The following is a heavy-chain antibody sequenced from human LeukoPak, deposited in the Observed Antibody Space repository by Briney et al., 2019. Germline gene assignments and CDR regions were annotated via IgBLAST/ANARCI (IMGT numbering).Heavy chain of an antibody. J-gene: IGHJ3*02. CDR1: GFTFSSYG. CDR3: AKDTGRITITVPKDAFDI. V-gene: IGHV3-23*01. Sequence: PGRSLRLSCTASGFTFSSYGMCWVRQAPGKGLEWVSAIRGSGGTTYYADSVKGRFTISRDNSKNTLYLQMNSLRAEDTAVYYCAKDTGRITITVPKDAFDIWGQGTVVTVSS. D-gene: IGHD1-20*01. CDR2: IRGSGGTT.